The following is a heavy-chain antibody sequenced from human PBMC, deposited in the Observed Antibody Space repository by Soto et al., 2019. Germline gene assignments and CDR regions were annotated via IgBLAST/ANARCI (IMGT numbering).Heavy chain of an antibody. V-gene: IGHV4-34*01. CDR2: INHSGST. Sequence: QVQLQQWGAGLLKPSETLSLTCAVYGGSFSGYYWSWIRQPPGKGLEWIGEINHSGSTNYNPSLMSRVTISVDTSKNQFSLKLSSVTAADTAVYYCARGLGYCSGGSCGYWGQGTLVTVSS. CDR3: ARGLGYCSGGSCGY. J-gene: IGHJ4*02. D-gene: IGHD2-15*01. CDR1: GGSFSGYY.